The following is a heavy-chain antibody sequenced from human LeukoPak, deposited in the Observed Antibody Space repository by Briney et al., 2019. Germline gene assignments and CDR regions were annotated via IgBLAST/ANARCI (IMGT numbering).Heavy chain of an antibody. CDR3: ASNYGSGSYHYFDY. CDR1: GCSISSGGYY. V-gene: IGHV4-30-4*01. CDR2: IYYSGST. J-gene: IGHJ4*02. Sequence: SQTLSLTCTVSGCSISSGGYYWSWIRQPPGKGLEWIGYIYYSGSTYYNPSLKSRVTMSVDTSKNQFSLRMSSVTAADTAVYYCASNYGSGSYHYFDYWGQGTLVTVSS. D-gene: IGHD3-10*01.